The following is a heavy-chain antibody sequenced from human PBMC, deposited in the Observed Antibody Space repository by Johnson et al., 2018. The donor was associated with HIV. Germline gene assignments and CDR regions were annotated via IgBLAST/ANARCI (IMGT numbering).Heavy chain of an antibody. D-gene: IGHD3-10*01. CDR2: ISGSGGST. J-gene: IGHJ3*01. V-gene: IGHV3-23*04. CDR3: AKDISDHAVGS. CDR1: GFTFSSYA. Sequence: VQLVESGGGLVQPGGSLRLSCAATGFTFSSYAMSWVRQAPGKGLEWVSAISGSGGSTYYADSVKGRFTITRDNSKNTLYRQRDSLRAEDTAVYYCAKDISDHAVGSWGQGTVVTVSS.